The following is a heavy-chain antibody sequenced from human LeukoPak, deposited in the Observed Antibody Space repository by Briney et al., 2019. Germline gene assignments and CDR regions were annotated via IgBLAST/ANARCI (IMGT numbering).Heavy chain of an antibody. V-gene: IGHV4-30-4*01. D-gene: IGHD2-2*01. Sequence: SETLSLTCTVSGGSISSGDYYWSWIRQPPGKGLEWIGYIYYSGSTYYNPSLKSRVTISVDTSKNQFSLKLSSVTAADTAVYYCARAYCSSTSFSDEYYYYGMDVWGQGTTVTVSS. CDR1: GGSISSGDYY. J-gene: IGHJ6*02. CDR3: ARAYCSSTSFSDEYYYYGMDV. CDR2: IYYSGST.